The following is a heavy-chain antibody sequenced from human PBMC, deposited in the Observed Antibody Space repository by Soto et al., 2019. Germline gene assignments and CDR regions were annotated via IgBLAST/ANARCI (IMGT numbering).Heavy chain of an antibody. CDR1: GYTFTSYG. CDR3: ARTFYGSGSYGLENWFDP. D-gene: IGHD3-10*01. Sequence: QVQLVQSGAEVKKPGASVRVSCKASGYTFTSYGISWVRQAPGQGLEWMGWISAYNGNTNYAQKLQGRVTMTTDTSTSTAYMELRSLRSDDTAVYYCARTFYGSGSYGLENWFDPWGQGTLVTVSS. V-gene: IGHV1-18*01. CDR2: ISAYNGNT. J-gene: IGHJ5*02.